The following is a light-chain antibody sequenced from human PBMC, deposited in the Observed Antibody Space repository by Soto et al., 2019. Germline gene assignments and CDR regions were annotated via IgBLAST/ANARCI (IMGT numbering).Light chain of an antibody. V-gene: IGLV1-44*01. CDR2: SNN. CDR1: SSNIGSNT. Sequence: QTVVTQPPSASGTPGQRVTISCSGSSSNIGSNTVNWYQQLPGTAPKLLIYSNNQRPSGVPDRFSGFKFGTSASLAISGLQSEDEADYSCAAWDDSLNGVLFGGGTKVTVL. J-gene: IGLJ2*01. CDR3: AAWDDSLNGVL.